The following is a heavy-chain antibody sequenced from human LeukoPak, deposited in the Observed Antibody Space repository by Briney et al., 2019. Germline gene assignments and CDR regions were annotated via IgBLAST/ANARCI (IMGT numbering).Heavy chain of an antibody. J-gene: IGHJ4*02. Sequence: PGGSLRLSCAASGFTFSSYGMHWVRQAPGKGLEWVAVISYDGSNKYYADSVKGRFTISRDNSKNTLYLQMNSLRAEDTAVYYCASSLPRYSSGWYLFNYWGQGTLVTVSS. V-gene: IGHV3-30*03. D-gene: IGHD6-13*01. CDR2: ISYDGSNK. CDR1: GFTFSSYG. CDR3: ASSLPRYSSGWYLFNY.